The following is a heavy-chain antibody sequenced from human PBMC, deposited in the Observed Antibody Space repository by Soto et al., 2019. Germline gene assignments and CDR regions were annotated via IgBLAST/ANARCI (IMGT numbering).Heavy chain of an antibody. CDR3: ARSQRGRTAFTFDY. CDR2: IYYSGTT. CDR1: GDSVSNDNYY. D-gene: IGHD3-16*01. V-gene: IGHV4-61*01. J-gene: IGHJ4*02. Sequence: SETLSLTCAVSGDSVSNDNYYWSWIRQPPGKGLEWIGYIYYSGTTNYNPYLKSRLSLSVDMSKNQFSLKLASVTAADTAVYFCARSQRGRTAFTFDYWGQGALVTVSS.